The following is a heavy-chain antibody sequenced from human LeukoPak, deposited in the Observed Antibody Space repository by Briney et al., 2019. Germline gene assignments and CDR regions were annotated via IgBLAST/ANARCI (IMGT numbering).Heavy chain of an antibody. Sequence: GGSLRLSCAASGFCFYDYGMNWVRHAPGEGLEWVAGLDWNGGGTGYVDSVKGRFTISRDNAKKSLYLQMDSLRGEDTALYFCARAGDTTPYYYYYMDVWGKGTTVSVSS. V-gene: IGHV3-20*04. CDR2: LDWNGGGT. J-gene: IGHJ6*03. CDR1: GFCFYDYG. D-gene: IGHD2-21*01. CDR3: ARAGDTTPYYYYYMDV.